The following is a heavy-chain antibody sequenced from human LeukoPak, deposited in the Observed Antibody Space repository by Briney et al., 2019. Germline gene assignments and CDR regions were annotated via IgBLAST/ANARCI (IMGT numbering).Heavy chain of an antibody. Sequence: ASVKVTCKCSGYTLTELSMHWLRQPPAKGLEWVGGFGLEDGETIYEQKFQGRVTMAEDTSTDTAYMELSSLRSEDTAGYYCATIRDHDTSGYYWAFDIWGQGTMVTVSS. V-gene: IGHV1-24*01. J-gene: IGHJ3*02. D-gene: IGHD3-22*01. CDR3: ATIRDHDTSGYYWAFDI. CDR2: FGLEDGET. CDR1: GYTLTELS.